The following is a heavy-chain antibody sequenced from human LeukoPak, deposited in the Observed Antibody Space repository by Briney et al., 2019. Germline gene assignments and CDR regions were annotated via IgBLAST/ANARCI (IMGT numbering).Heavy chain of an antibody. Sequence: ASVKVSCKTSGYTFTGYFVFWVRQAPGQGLEWMGIINPTGGATTYGQQFQGRVTMTRDMSTSTIYMELGSLRSEDTAVYYCARVGSVAAVGDYWGQGTLVTVSS. J-gene: IGHJ4*02. CDR2: INPTGGAT. CDR1: GYTFTGYF. CDR3: ARVGSVAAVGDY. V-gene: IGHV1-46*01. D-gene: IGHD6-19*01.